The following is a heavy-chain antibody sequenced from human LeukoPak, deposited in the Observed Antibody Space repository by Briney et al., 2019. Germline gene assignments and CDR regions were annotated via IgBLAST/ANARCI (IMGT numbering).Heavy chain of an antibody. CDR2: IYYSGRT. V-gene: IGHV4-39*01. CDR1: GDSVSRSDSY. D-gene: IGHD3-22*01. Sequence: KASETLSLTCSVSGDSVSRSDSYWDWIRQPPGEGLEWIGTIYYSGRTYYSPSLKGRVTMSVDPSNNQFSLTLRSVTAADTALYYCARRRYYDGSGYLEWGQGTLLSVSS. CDR3: ARRRYYDGSGYLE. J-gene: IGHJ1*01.